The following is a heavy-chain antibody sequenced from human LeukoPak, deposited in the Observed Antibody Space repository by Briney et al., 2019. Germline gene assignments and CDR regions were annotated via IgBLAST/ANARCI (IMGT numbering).Heavy chain of an antibody. CDR1: GFTFDDYG. J-gene: IGHJ1*01. D-gene: IGHD2-8*02. CDR3: ARDHTGVQH. Sequence: GGSLRLSRAASGFTFDDYGMSWVRQAPGKGLEWVSGINWNDDAAYADSVKGRFTISRDNAKNSLYLQMNSLRVEDTAVYYCARDHTGVQHWGQGTLVTVSS. CDR2: INWNDDA. V-gene: IGHV3-20*04.